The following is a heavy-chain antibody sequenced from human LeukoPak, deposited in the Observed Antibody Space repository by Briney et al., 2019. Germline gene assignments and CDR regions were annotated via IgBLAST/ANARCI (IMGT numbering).Heavy chain of an antibody. CDR3: ARADMATVFDF. Sequence: SKTLSLTCTVCGGSISSGTDYWSWIRQHPGKGLEWIEYISYSGSTYYNPSLKTRLTISVDTSKDQFSLKLDSVTAADTAFYYCARADMATVFDFWGRGTLVTVSS. CDR2: ISYSGST. J-gene: IGHJ4*02. V-gene: IGHV4-31*03. CDR1: GGSISSGTDY. D-gene: IGHD5-24*01.